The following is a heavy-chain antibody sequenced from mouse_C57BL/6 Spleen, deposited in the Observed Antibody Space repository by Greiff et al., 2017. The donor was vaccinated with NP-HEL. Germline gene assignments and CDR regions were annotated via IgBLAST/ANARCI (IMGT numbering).Heavy chain of an antibody. D-gene: IGHD2-2*01. CDR2: IRNKANNHAT. J-gene: IGHJ2*01. Sequence: EVKLMESGGGLVQPGGSMKLSCAASGFTFSDAWMDWVRQSPEKGLEWVAEIRNKANNHATYYAESVKGRFTISRDDSKSSVYLQMNSLRAEDTGIYYCTSGMVTARKNYWGQGTTLTVSS. V-gene: IGHV6-6*01. CDR1: GFTFSDAW. CDR3: TSGMVTARKNY.